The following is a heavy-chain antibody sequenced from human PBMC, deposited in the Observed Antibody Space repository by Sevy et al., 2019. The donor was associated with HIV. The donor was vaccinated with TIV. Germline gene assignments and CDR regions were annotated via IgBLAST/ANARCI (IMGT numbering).Heavy chain of an antibody. D-gene: IGHD6-19*01. CDR1: GFTFSNYA. J-gene: IGHJ4*02. Sequence: ESLRLSCAASGFTFSNYAMSWVRQAPGKGLEWVSSIRISGGNTYYADSVKGRFTISRDNSKNTLYLQMNSLRAEDTAVYYCAKEWTQLSDWYGELDYWGQGSLVTVSS. CDR3: AKEWTQLSDWYGELDY. V-gene: IGHV3-23*01. CDR2: IRISGGNT.